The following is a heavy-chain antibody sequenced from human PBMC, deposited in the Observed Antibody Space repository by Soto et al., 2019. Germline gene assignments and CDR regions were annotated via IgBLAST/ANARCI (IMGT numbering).Heavy chain of an antibody. D-gene: IGHD5-12*01. Sequence: EVQLLESGGGLVQPGGSLRLSGAASGFTFSSYVMSWVRQAPGKGQEWVSAISGSGSGTYYADSVKGRFTISRDNSKNPLYVQMNSLRAEDTAVYYCVKGRSGYDFDYWGQGTLVTVSS. CDR2: ISGSGSGT. CDR3: VKGRSGYDFDY. J-gene: IGHJ4*02. CDR1: GFTFSSYV. V-gene: IGHV3-23*01.